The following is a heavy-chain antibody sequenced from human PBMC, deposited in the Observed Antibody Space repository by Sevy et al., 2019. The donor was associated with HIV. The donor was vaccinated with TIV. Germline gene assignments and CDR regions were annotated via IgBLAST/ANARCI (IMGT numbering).Heavy chain of an antibody. J-gene: IGHJ5*02. D-gene: IGHD3-10*01. CDR1: GYTFTSYD. V-gene: IGHV1-8*01. Sequence: ASVKVSCKASGYTFTSYDINWVRQATGQGLEWMGGMNPNSGNTGYAQKFQGRVTMTRNTSISKAYMELSSLRSEETAVYYCASGKVRGVIGWFDPWGQGTLVTVSS. CDR3: ASGKVRGVIGWFDP. CDR2: MNPNSGNT.